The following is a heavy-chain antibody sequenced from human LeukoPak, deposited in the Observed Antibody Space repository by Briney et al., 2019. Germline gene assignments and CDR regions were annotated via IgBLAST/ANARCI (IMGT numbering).Heavy chain of an antibody. CDR1: GFTFSSYS. V-gene: IGHV3-21*01. CDR2: INSSSSYI. J-gene: IGHJ4*02. Sequence: GGSLRLSCAASGFTFSSYSMNWVRQAPGKGLEWVSSINSSSSYIYYPDSVKGRFTISRDNAKNSLYLQMNSLRAEDTAVYYCAGALEGYRYGTTFDYWGQGTLVTVSS. D-gene: IGHD5-18*01. CDR3: AGALEGYRYGTTFDY.